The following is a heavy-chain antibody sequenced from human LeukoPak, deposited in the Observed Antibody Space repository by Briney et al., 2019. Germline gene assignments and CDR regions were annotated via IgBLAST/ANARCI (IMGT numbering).Heavy chain of an antibody. CDR3: ARGRWELPDY. J-gene: IGHJ4*02. D-gene: IGHD1-26*01. Sequence: SVKVSCKASGVTFSSYAISWVRQAPGQGLEWIGGILPVFGPVNSAPKFQGRVTITKDDSTTTAYMELSRLRSDDTAVYYCARGRWELPDYWGQGTLVTVSS. V-gene: IGHV1-69*05. CDR1: GVTFSSYA. CDR2: ILPVFGPV.